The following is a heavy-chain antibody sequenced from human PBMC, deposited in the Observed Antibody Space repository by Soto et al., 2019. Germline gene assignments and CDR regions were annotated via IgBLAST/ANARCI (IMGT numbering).Heavy chain of an antibody. CDR2: TYYSGTT. Sequence: QVQLQESGPGLVKPSQTLSLTCTVSGGSISSGGYYWYWIRQHSGKGLEWIGFTYYSGTTYYNPSLKGRVPISVDPSKTQFSLTLRSVTAADTAVYYCASRDVDTTMVGRDYWGQGTLVTVSS. CDR1: GGSISSGGYY. J-gene: IGHJ4*02. D-gene: IGHD5-18*01. V-gene: IGHV4-31*03. CDR3: ASRDVDTTMVGRDY.